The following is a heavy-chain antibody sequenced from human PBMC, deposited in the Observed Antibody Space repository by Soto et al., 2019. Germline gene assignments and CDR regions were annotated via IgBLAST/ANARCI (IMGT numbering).Heavy chain of an antibody. J-gene: IGHJ2*01. CDR3: SRDSPGATVAFDL. CDR2: IYHSGST. CDR1: GGSITSRNW. D-gene: IGHD3-10*01. Sequence: LSETLSLTCAVSGGSITSRNWWSWVRQPPGKGLEWIGEIYHSGSTNYNPSLKSRVTISVDKSRNQISLKLTSVTAADTAVYYCSRDSPGATVAFDLWGRGTLVTVSS. V-gene: IGHV4-4*02.